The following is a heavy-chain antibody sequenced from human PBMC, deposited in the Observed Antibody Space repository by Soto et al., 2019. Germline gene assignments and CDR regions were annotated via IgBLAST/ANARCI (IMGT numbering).Heavy chain of an antibody. CDR3: ARHKWIWIEQSGYYMMDV. V-gene: IGHV5-51*01. J-gene: IGHJ6*03. CDR2: IYPGDSDT. Sequence: GASLKISCKGSGYSFSTHWIGWVRQMPGKGLEWMGIIYPGDSDTRYSPSFQGQVTISADTSISTAYLQWSGLKASDTAIYYCARHKWIWIEQSGYYMMDVWGKGTTVTIS. CDR1: GYSFSTHW. D-gene: IGHD3-3*01.